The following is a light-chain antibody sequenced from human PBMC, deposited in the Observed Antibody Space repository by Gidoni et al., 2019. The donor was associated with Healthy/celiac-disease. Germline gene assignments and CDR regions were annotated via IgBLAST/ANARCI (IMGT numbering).Light chain of an antibody. CDR2: RDS. V-gene: IGLV3-9*01. CDR1: NNGSKN. CDR3: QVWDSSTVV. J-gene: IGLJ1*01. Sequence: SYDLTQPLSVSVALGQTARITCGGNNNGSKNVHWYQQKPGQAPVLVIYRDSNRPSGIPARFSGSNSGNTATLTISRAQAGDEADYYCQVWDSSTVVFGTGTKVTVL.